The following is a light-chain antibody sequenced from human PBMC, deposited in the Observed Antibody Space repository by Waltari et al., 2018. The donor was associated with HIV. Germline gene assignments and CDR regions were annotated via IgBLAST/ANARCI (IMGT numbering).Light chain of an antibody. J-gene: IGLJ2*01. Sequence: QSVLTQPPSASGTPGQRVTISCSGSSSNIGSKYVYWYQQPQGTAPKLLIYRNYQRPSGVPDRFSGSKSGTSASLAISGLRSEDEADYYCAAWDDSLSGRGVFGGGTKLTVL. CDR1: SSNIGSKY. CDR3: AAWDDSLSGRGV. CDR2: RNY. V-gene: IGLV1-47*01.